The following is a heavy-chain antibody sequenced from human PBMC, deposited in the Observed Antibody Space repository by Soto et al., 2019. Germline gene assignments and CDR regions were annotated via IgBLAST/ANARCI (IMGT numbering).Heavy chain of an antibody. CDR1: GYSFTSYG. Sequence: PGESLKISWKGSGYSFTSYGSGWVRQMPGKGREWMGTIYPGDSDTRYSPSFQGHVTISADKSINTAYLQWSSLKASDTAIYYCARRPCWRGGDCKAFDYWGQGTLVTVSS. CDR3: ARRPCWRGGDCKAFDY. J-gene: IGHJ4*02. V-gene: IGHV5-51*01. CDR2: IYPGDSDT. D-gene: IGHD2-21*02.